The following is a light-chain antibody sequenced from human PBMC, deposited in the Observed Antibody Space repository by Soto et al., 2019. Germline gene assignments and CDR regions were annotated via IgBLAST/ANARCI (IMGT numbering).Light chain of an antibody. V-gene: IGLV2-14*01. CDR3: SSYTSSSTHVI. CDR1: SSDVGAYTS. J-gene: IGLJ2*01. Sequence: QSVLTQPASVSGSPGQSITISCTAISSDVGAYTSVSWYQQHPGKAPKLIIFEVSNRPSGVSNRFSGSKSGNTASLTISGLQAEDEADYYCSSYTSSSTHVIFGGGTKVTVL. CDR2: EVS.